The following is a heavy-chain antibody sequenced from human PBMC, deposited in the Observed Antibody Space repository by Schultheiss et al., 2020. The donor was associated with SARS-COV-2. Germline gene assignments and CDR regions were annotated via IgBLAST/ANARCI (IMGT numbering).Heavy chain of an antibody. CDR1: GFTFSSYG. CDR3: ARDGFHSGRDY. V-gene: IGHV3-48*04. D-gene: IGHD6-19*01. CDR2: ISSSGSTI. Sequence: GGSLRLSCAASGFTFSSYGMHWVRQAPGKGLEWVSYISSSGSTIYYADSVKGRFTISRDNAKNSLYLQMNSLRVEDTAMYYCARDGFHSGRDYWGQGTLVTVSS. J-gene: IGHJ4*02.